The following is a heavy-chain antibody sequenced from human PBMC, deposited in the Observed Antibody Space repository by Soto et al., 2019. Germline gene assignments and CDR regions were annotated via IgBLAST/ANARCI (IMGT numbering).Heavy chain of an antibody. J-gene: IGHJ4*02. CDR1: GFPVNTYA. CDR2: ITSGYST. D-gene: IGHD4-17*01. CDR3: AKEMVSYGEVDFFDY. V-gene: IGHV3-23*01. Sequence: GSVTGFCVDFGFPVNTYAMNWVRQAPGKGLEWVSSITSGYSTYYADSVKGRFTISRDNSKNTLYLQMVSLRAEDTAVYYCAKEMVSYGEVDFFDYWGQGTAVPVS.